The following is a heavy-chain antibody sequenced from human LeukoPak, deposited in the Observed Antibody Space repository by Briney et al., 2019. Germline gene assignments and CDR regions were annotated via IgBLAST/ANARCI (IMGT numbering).Heavy chain of an antibody. Sequence: PSETLSLTCAVYGGSFSGYYWSWIRQPPGEGLEWIGEINHSGSTNYNPSLKSRVTISVDTSKNQFSLKLSSVTAADTAVYYCASDSSGYYETGKIDYWGQGTLVTVSS. CDR1: GGSFSGYY. D-gene: IGHD3-22*01. V-gene: IGHV4-34*01. CDR2: INHSGST. J-gene: IGHJ4*02. CDR3: ASDSSGYYETGKIDY.